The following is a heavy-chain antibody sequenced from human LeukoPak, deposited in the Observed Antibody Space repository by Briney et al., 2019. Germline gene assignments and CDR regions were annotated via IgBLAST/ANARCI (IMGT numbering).Heavy chain of an antibody. CDR2: VSYDGSNE. J-gene: IGHJ4*02. V-gene: IGHV3-30*04. CDR1: GFTFSSQA. Sequence: GGSLRLSCAASGFTFSSQAMHWVRQAPGKGLEWVAVVSYDGSNEYYADSVKGRFTISRDNSKNTVYLQMNSLRAEDTAVYYCAKNEYSRSHVDYWGQGTLVTVSS. CDR3: AKNEYSRSHVDY. D-gene: IGHD6-6*01.